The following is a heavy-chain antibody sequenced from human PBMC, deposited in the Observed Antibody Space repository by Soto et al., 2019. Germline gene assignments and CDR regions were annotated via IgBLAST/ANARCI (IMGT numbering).Heavy chain of an antibody. J-gene: IGHJ4*02. Sequence: EVQLVESGGGLVKPGGSLRISCAASGLTFSDVYMNWVRQAPGQGLEWVGRIKSVSAGGTTDFATPVKGRFSISRDDSKNMLYLQMNSLKTEDTAVYYCTWGKAQYLDYWGQGTLVTVSS. CDR2: IKSVSAGGTT. D-gene: IGHD3-16*01. CDR1: GLTFSDVY. CDR3: TWGKAQYLDY. V-gene: IGHV3-15*07.